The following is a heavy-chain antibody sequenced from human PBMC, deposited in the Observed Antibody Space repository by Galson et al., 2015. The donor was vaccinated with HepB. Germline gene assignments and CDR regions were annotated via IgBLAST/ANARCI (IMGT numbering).Heavy chain of an antibody. Sequence: SCAGSGFTFSTYWMNWVRQAPGKGLEWVANINQDGSKIYYVDSVKGRFTISRDNAKNSVYLQMNSLRPEDTAVYYCARAPFGSSSYWGQGTLVTVSS. CDR1: GFTFSTYW. V-gene: IGHV3-7*01. D-gene: IGHD6-13*01. CDR2: INQDGSKI. CDR3: ARAPFGSSSY. J-gene: IGHJ4*02.